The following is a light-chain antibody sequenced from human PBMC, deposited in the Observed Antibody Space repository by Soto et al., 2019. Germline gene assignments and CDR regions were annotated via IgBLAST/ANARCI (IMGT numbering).Light chain of an antibody. J-gene: IGKJ1*01. Sequence: EIVLTQSPGTLSLSPGERATFSCRASQSVSSSYLAWYQQKPGQAPRLLIYGASSRATGIPDRFRGSGSGTDFTLTISRLEPEDFAVYYCQQYGSSSWTFGQGTKVEIK. CDR2: GAS. CDR3: QQYGSSSWT. V-gene: IGKV3-20*01. CDR1: QSVSSSY.